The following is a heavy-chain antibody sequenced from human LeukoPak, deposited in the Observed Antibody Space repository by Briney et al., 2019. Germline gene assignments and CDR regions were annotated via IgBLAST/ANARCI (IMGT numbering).Heavy chain of an antibody. CDR3: AGDYGDYFTYFDY. J-gene: IGHJ4*02. Sequence: GGSLRLSCAASGFTFSSYWMHWVRQAPGKGLVWVSRINSDGSSTSYADSVKGRFTISRDNAKNTLYLQMNSLRAEDTAVYYCAGDYGDYFTYFDYWGQGTLVTVSS. V-gene: IGHV3-74*01. D-gene: IGHD4-17*01. CDR1: GFTFSSYW. CDR2: INSDGSST.